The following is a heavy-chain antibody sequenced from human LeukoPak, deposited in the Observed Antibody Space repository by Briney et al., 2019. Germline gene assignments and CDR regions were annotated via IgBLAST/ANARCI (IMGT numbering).Heavy chain of an antibody. J-gene: IGHJ5*02. CDR2: IKQDGSEQ. CDR1: GFTFTTYW. V-gene: IGHV3-7*01. Sequence: GGSLRLSCAASGFTFTTYWMGWVRQAPGKGLEWVANIKQDGSEQYYVDSVKGRFTISRDKAKNSLSLQMNSLRAEDTAVYYCARPLMYYYGSETYFWFDPWGQGTQVTVSS. CDR3: ARPLMYYYGSETYFWFDP. D-gene: IGHD3-10*01.